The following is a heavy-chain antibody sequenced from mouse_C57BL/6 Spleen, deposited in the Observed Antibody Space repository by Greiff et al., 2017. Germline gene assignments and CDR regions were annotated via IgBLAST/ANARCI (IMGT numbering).Heavy chain of an antibody. CDR1: GYTFTDYE. CDR2: IDPETGGT. Sequence: QVQLQQSGAELVRPGASVTLSCKASGYTFTDYEMHWVKQTPVHGLEWIGAIDPETGGTAYNQKFKGKDILTADKSSSTAYMELRSLTSEDSAVYYCTRGIYYYGQGTLVTVSA. CDR3: TRGIYY. J-gene: IGHJ3*01. V-gene: IGHV1-15*01.